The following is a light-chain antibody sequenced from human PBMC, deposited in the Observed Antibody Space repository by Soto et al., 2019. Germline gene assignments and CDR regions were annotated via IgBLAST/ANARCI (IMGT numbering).Light chain of an antibody. V-gene: IGKV3-20*01. CDR3: QQYGSSPPSI. CDR2: GAS. CDR1: QSVTSNY. Sequence: EIVLTQSPGTLSLSPGESATLSCRASQSVTSNYLAWYQQKPGQAPRLLIHGASSRASGIPDRFSGSGSGTDFILTISRLEPEDFAVYHCQQYGSSPPSIFCQGTRLEIK. J-gene: IGKJ5*01.